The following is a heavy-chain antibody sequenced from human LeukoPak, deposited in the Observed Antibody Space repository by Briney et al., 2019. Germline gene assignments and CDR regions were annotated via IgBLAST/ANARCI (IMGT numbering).Heavy chain of an antibody. CDR2: ICYSGST. CDR3: ARTVEMATIRD. V-gene: IGHV4-59*01. CDR1: GGSISSYY. J-gene: IGHJ4*02. D-gene: IGHD5-24*01. Sequence: PSETLSLTCTVSGGSISSYYWSWIRQPPGKGLEWIGYICYSGSTNYYPSLKSRVTISVDTSKNQFSLKLSSVTAADTAVYYCARTVEMATIRDWGQGTLVTVSS.